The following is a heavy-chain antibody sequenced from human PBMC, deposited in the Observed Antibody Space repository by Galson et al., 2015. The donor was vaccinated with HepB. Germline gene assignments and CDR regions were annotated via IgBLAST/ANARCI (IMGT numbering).Heavy chain of an antibody. CDR2: MNPNSGNT. V-gene: IGHV1-8*01. CDR3: ARGVRNYLYSDN. CDR1: GYTFSSYD. D-gene: IGHD4-11*01. J-gene: IGHJ4*02. Sequence: SVKVSCKAFGYTFSSYDVTWVRQASGQGLEWMGWMNPNSGNTGYAPEFQDRVTMTGDTSMSTAYMELSSLRSEDTAVYYCARGVRNYLYSDNWGQGTPVTVSS.